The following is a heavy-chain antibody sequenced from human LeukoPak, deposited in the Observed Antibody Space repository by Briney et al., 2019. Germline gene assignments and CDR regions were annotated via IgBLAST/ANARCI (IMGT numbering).Heavy chain of an antibody. V-gene: IGHV3-30*18. CDR1: GLTFSSYA. D-gene: IGHD3-10*01. Sequence: PGGSLRLSCAASGLTFSSYAMHWVRQAPGKGLEWVAVISYDGSNKDYADSVKGRFTISRDNSRNTLSLQMNGLRPEDTAVYYCAKDLLYYGPGTYYNAAEYFQFWGQGTQVTVST. CDR2: ISYDGSNK. J-gene: IGHJ1*01. CDR3: AKDLLYYGPGTYYNAAEYFQF.